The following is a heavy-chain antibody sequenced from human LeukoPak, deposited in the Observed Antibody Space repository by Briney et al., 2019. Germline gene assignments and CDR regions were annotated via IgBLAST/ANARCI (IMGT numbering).Heavy chain of an antibody. CDR1: GGSISSYY. CDR3: ARDGGCGSSTGCYPDAFHI. CDR2: IYTSGT. Sequence: PSETLSLTCTVSGGSISSYYWSWIRQPAGKGLEWIGRIYTSGTNYNPSLKSRVTMSVDTSKNQFSLKLSSVTAADTAVYYCARDGGCGSSTGCYPDAFHIWGQGTMVTVSS. J-gene: IGHJ3*02. V-gene: IGHV4-4*07. D-gene: IGHD2-2*01.